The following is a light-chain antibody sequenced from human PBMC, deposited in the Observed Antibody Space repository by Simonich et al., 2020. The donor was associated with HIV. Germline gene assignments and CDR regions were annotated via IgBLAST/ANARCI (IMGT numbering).Light chain of an antibody. V-gene: IGKV1-13*02. CDR2: DAS. J-gene: IGKJ4*01. Sequence: AIQLTQSPSSLSASVGDRVTITCRTCQAIRSALALYQQKTGKTPRVLIYDASRFESGVPSRFSGRGSGTDFTLTISGLQPEDFAVYYCQQYNGYPLTFGGGTKVEIK. CDR1: QAIRSA. CDR3: QQYNGYPLT.